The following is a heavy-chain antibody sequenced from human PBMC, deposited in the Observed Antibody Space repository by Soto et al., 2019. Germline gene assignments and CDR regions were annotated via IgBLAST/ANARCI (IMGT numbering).Heavy chain of an antibody. V-gene: IGHV3-74*03. CDR2: INGDGSST. CDR3: AKLPSSGFYYFDY. CDR1: GFTFTTYW. J-gene: IGHJ4*02. D-gene: IGHD3-22*01. Sequence: GGSLRLSCAASGFTFTTYWMHWVRQAPGKGLVWVSRINGDGSSTTYADSVKGRFTISRDNSKNTLYLHMNGLRAEDTATYYCAKLPSSGFYYFDYWGQGTPVTV.